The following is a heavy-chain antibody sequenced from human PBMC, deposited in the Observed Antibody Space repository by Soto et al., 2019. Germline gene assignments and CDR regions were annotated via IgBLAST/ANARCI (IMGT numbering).Heavy chain of an antibody. CDR1: GGSFSGNS. CDR2: IIHSGST. CDR3: ARNYCSATSCNVDY. V-gene: IGHV4-34*12. Sequence: SETLSLTCAVFGGSFSGNSWSWIRQPPGKGLEWIGEIIHSGSTSYNPSLKSRVTISVDTSKNQFSLKLSSATAADTAVYYCARNYCSATSCNVDYWGQGTLVTVSS. D-gene: IGHD2-2*01. J-gene: IGHJ4*02.